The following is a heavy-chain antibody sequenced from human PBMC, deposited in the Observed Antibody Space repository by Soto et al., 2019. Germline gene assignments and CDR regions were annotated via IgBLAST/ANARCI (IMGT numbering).Heavy chain of an antibody. CDR2: ISNDGSYK. Sequence: QVHLAESGGGVVQPGRSLRLSCASSGFTFSSYAMHWVRQAPGKGLEWVAVISNDGSYKYYADSLKGRFIISRDNSNNTLYLQMNSLRAEDTAVYYCAKDLYYYDSSLDDYWGQGTLVSVSS. CDR1: GFTFSSYA. CDR3: AKDLYYYDSSLDDY. J-gene: IGHJ4*02. D-gene: IGHD3-22*01. V-gene: IGHV3-30*18.